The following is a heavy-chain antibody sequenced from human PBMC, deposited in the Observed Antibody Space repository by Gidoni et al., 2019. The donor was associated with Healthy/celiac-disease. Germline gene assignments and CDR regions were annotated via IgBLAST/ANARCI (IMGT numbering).Heavy chain of an antibody. D-gene: IGHD6-6*01. V-gene: IGHV1-18*04. J-gene: IGHJ4*02. CDR1: GYTFTSYG. CDR2: ISAYNGNT. CDR3: ARDIPPGISSSSSSAVY. Sequence: QVQLVQSGAEVKKPGASVKVSCKASGYTFTSYGISWVRQAPGQGLAWMGWISAYNGNTNYAQKLQGRVTMTTDTSTSTAYMELRSLRSDDTAVYYCARDIPPGISSSSSSAVYWGQGTLVTVSS.